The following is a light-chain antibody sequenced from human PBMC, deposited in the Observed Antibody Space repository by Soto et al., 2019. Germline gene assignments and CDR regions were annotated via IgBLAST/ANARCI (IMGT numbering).Light chain of an antibody. Sequence: EIVMTQSPATLSVSPGERATLSCRASQSVNSNLAWYQQKPGQAPRLLIYGASTRATGIPARFSGSGSGTEFTLAISSLQSEDFAIYYCQQYNNWPFGGGDRTFGQGPKVEIK. J-gene: IGKJ1*01. CDR2: GAS. CDR3: QQYNNWPFGGGDRT. V-gene: IGKV3D-15*01. CDR1: QSVNSN.